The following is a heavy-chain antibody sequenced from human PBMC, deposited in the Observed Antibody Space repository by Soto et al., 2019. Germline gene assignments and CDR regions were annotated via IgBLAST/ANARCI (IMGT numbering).Heavy chain of an antibody. D-gene: IGHD2-15*01. Sequence: QVQLVQSGAEVKKPGSSVKVSCKASGGTFSSYTISWVRQAPGQGLEWMGRIIPILGIANYAQKFQGRVTINADKSTSTAYMELSSLRSEDTAVDYCAIGTHCSGGSCYRPNNNWFDPWGQGTLVTVSS. CDR1: GGTFSSYT. V-gene: IGHV1-69*02. CDR3: AIGTHCSGGSCYRPNNNWFDP. J-gene: IGHJ5*02. CDR2: IIPILGIA.